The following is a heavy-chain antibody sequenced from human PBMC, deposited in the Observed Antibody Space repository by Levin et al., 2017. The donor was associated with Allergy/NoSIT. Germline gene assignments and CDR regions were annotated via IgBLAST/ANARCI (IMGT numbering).Heavy chain of an antibody. V-gene: IGHV4-59*08. D-gene: IGHD2-15*01. J-gene: IGHJ2*01. CDR3: ARHLQGSCSGGSCYAYWYFDL. Sequence: SQTLSLTCTVSGGSISNNYWSWIRQPPGKGLEWIGYTPYSGSTNYNPSLKSRVAISLDTSKNQFSLRLTSVTAVDTAVYFCARHLQGSCSGGSCYAYWYFDLWGRGTLVTVSS. CDR1: GGSISNNY. CDR2: TPYSGST.